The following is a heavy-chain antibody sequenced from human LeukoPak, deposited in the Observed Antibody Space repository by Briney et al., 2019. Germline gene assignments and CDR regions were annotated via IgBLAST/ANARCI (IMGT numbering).Heavy chain of an antibody. V-gene: IGHV3-23*01. Sequence: GGSLRLSCAASGFTFSSYAMNWVRQAPGMGLEWVSALSASGGSAHYADSVRGRFTISRDNSKNTLYLQMNSLRAEDTAVYYCRSIFGVVNWFDPWGQGTLVTVSS. J-gene: IGHJ5*02. CDR2: LSASGGSA. CDR3: RSIFGVVNWFDP. CDR1: GFTFSSYA. D-gene: IGHD3-3*01.